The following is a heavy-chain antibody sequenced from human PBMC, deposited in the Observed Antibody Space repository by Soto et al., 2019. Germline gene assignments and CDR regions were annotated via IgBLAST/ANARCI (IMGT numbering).Heavy chain of an antibody. V-gene: IGHV3-23*01. CDR2: ISGSGGST. CDR1: GFTFSSYA. D-gene: IGHD6-13*01. Sequence: GGSLRLSCAASGFTFSSYAMSWVRQAPGKGLEWVSAISGSGGSTYYADSVKGRFTISRDNSKNTLYLQMNSLRAEDTAVYYCAKRYSSSWYVRPNWFDPWGQGTLVTVSS. J-gene: IGHJ5*02. CDR3: AKRYSSSWYVRPNWFDP.